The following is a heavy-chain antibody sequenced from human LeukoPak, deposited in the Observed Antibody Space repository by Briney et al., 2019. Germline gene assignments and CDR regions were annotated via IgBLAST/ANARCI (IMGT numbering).Heavy chain of an antibody. CDR1: GFTFSSYW. V-gene: IGHV3-74*01. D-gene: IGHD4-11*01. CDR2: INSDGSRT. J-gene: IGHJ4*02. CDR3: ARDDHSDYTNDD. Sequence: GGSLRLSCAASGFTFSSYWMYWVRQAPGKGLVWVSRINSDGSRTSYADSVKGRFTISRDNAKNTLYLQMNSLRAEDTAVYYCARDDHSDYTNDDWGQGTLVTVSS.